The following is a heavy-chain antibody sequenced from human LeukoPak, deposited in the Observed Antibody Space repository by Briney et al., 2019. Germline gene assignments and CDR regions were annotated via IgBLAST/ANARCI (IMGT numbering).Heavy chain of an antibody. J-gene: IGHJ4*02. Sequence: SETLSLTCAVYGGSFSGYYWSWIRQPPGKGLEWIGEINHSGSTNYNPSLKSRVTISVDTSKNQFSLKLSSVAAADTAVYYCARATMVPRVYLFDYWGQGTPVTVSS. CDR3: ARATMVPRVYLFDY. V-gene: IGHV4-34*01. D-gene: IGHD3-10*01. CDR1: GGSFSGYY. CDR2: INHSGST.